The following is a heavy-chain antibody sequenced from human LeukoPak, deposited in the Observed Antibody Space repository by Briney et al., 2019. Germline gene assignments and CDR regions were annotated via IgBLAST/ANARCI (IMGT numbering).Heavy chain of an antibody. J-gene: IGHJ4*02. V-gene: IGHV3-53*04. D-gene: IGHD3-22*01. CDR2: IYSGGGT. CDR3: AREVFAGYYDSSGYFDY. CDR1: GFTVSSNY. Sequence: GGSLRLSCAASGFTVSSNYMSWVRQAPGKGLEWVSVIYSGGGTYYADSVKGRFTISRHNSKNTLYLQMNSLRAEDTAVYYCAREVFAGYYDSSGYFDYWGQGTLVTVSS.